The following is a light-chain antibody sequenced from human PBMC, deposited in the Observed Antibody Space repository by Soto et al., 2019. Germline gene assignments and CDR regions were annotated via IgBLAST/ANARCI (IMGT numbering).Light chain of an antibody. J-gene: IGKJ4*01. CDR2: GAS. Sequence: EIVLTQSPGTPSLSPGEGATLSCRASQSVSSSFLAWYQQKPGQAPRLLIYGASSRATGIPDRFSDSGSGTDFTLTISRLEPEDFAVYYCQQYGSSPVTFGGGTKVEIK. CDR1: QSVSSSF. CDR3: QQYGSSPVT. V-gene: IGKV3-20*01.